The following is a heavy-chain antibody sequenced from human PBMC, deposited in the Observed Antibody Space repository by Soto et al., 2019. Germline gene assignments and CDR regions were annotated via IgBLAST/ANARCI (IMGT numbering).Heavy chain of an antibody. CDR3: ARSSGRFRSFDY. Sequence: QITLKESGPTLVKPTQTLTLTCTLSGFSLSTSGVXXXXXXXXXXXAXEWLALIYWDDDKRYXXSLXSRLTVTKDTPXNXVAXTXTXXXXXXTXTYYCARSSGRFRSFDYWGQGTLVTVSS. CDR2: IYWDDDK. D-gene: IGHD1-26*01. CDR1: GFSLSTSGVX. V-gene: IGHV2-5*02. J-gene: IGHJ4*02.